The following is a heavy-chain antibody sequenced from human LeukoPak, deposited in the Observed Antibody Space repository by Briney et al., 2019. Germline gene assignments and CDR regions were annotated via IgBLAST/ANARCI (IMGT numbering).Heavy chain of an antibody. CDR3: ASFDYDFWSGYH. V-gene: IGHV1-18*01. D-gene: IGHD3-3*01. CDR1: GYTFTSYG. CDR2: ISAYNGNT. Sequence: ASVKVSCKASGYTFTSYGISWVRQAPGQGLEWMGWISAYNGNTNYAQKLQGRVTMTTDTSTSTAHMELRSLRSDDTAVYYCASFDYDFWSGYHWGQGTLVTVSS. J-gene: IGHJ4*02.